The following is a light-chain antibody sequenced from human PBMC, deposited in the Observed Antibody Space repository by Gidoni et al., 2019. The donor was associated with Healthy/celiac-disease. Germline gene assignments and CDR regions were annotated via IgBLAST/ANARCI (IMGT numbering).Light chain of an antibody. CDR2: VAS. Sequence: EIVLTQSPGTISLSPGERATLSCRASQSVSSSYLAWYQQKPGQAPRLLIYVASSRATGIPDRFSGSGSGTDFTLTISRLEPEDFAVYYCQQYGSSPWRFGQGTKVEIK. J-gene: IGKJ1*01. CDR1: QSVSSSY. V-gene: IGKV3-20*01. CDR3: QQYGSSPWR.